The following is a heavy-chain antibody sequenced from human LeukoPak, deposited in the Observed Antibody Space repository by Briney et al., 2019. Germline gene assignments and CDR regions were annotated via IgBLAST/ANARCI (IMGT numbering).Heavy chain of an antibody. Sequence: PSQTLSLTCTVSGGSISSGGYYWSWIRQHPGKGLEWIGYIYYSGSTYYNPSLKSRVTISVDRSKNQFSLKLSSVTAADTAVYYCARDQSPRRRGAFDIWGQGTMVTVSS. CDR3: ARDQSPRRRGAFDI. CDR1: GGSISSGGYY. V-gene: IGHV4-31*03. CDR2: IYYSGST. J-gene: IGHJ3*02.